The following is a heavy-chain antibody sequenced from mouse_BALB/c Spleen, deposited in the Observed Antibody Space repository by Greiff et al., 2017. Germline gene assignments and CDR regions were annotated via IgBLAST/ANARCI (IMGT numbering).Heavy chain of an antibody. J-gene: IGHJ2*01. CDR2: ISSGGSYT. CDR3: ARRQSSQLVFDY. D-gene: IGHD4-1*02. V-gene: IGHV5-6*01. Sequence: EVHLVESGGDLVKPGGSLKLSCAASGFTFSSYGMSWVRQTPDKRLEWVATISSGGSYTYYPDSVKGRFTISRDNAKNTLYLQMSSLKSEDTAMYYCARRQSSQLVFDYWGQGTTLTVSS. CDR1: GFTFSSYG.